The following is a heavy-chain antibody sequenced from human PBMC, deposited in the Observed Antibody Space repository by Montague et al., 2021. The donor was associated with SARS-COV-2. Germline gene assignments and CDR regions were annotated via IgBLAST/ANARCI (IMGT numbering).Heavy chain of an antibody. CDR3: ARADRRSPETTHLYYYKGMDV. V-gene: IGHV4-59*01. CDR1: GDSISTCY. Sequence: SETLSLTCTVSGDSISTCYWAWIRQPPGKGLEWIGYISYSGSTSYNSSLKGRVTISVDTSKNQVSLNLSSVTAADTAVYFCARADRRSPETTHLYYYKGMDVRGQGTTVTVSS. J-gene: IGHJ6*02. D-gene: IGHD1-1*01. CDR2: ISYSGST.